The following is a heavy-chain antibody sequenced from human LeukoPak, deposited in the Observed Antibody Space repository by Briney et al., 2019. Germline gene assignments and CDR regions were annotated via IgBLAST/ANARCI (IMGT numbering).Heavy chain of an antibody. CDR3: ARDTDYYDSSGYYYEPYSL. CDR1: GGTFSSYA. D-gene: IGHD3-22*01. V-gene: IGHV1-69*13. Sequence: SVKVSCKASGGTFSSYAISWVRQAPGQGLGWMGGIIPIFGTANYTQKFQGRVTITADESTSTAYMELSSLRSEDTAVYYCARDTDYYDSSGYYYEPYSLWGQGTLVTVSS. J-gene: IGHJ4*02. CDR2: IIPIFGTA.